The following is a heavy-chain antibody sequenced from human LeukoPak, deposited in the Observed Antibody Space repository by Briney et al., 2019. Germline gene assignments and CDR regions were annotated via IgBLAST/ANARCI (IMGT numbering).Heavy chain of an antibody. Sequence: SETLSLTGTVSGGSISSVGYYWSWIRQHPGKGLEWIGYIYYSGSTYYNPSLKSRVTISVDTSKNQFSLKLSSVTAADTAVYYCARGESATVATIMDYWGQGTLVTVSS. V-gene: IGHV4-31*03. CDR2: IYYSGST. CDR1: GGSISSVGYY. CDR3: ARGESATVATIMDY. D-gene: IGHD5-12*01. J-gene: IGHJ4*02.